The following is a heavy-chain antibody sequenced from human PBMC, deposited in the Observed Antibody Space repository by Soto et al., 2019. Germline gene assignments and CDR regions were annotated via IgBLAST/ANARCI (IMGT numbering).Heavy chain of an antibody. V-gene: IGHV4-34*01. J-gene: IGHJ2*01. CDR3: ERMAGPWYFHL. Sequence: TSETLSLTCAVHGGSFSGFYWTWIRQPPGKGLEWIGEINHSGSSNYNPPLKSRVTMSLDTSRNQFSLSLNSVTAADTAVYYCERMAGPWYFHLWGRGTLVTV. CDR2: INHSGSS. CDR1: GGSFSGFY.